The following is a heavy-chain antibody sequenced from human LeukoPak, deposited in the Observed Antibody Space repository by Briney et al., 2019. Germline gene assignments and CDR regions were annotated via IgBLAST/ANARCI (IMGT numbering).Heavy chain of an antibody. J-gene: IGHJ4*02. CDR2: ISGSGGST. CDR1: GFTFSSYA. Sequence: GGSLRLSCAASGFTFSSYAMSWVRQAPGKGLEWVSAISGSGGSTYYADSVKGRSTISRDNSKNTLYLQMNSPRAEDTAVYYCAKEWRAALQYYFDYWGQGTLVTVSS. CDR3: AKEWRAALQYYFDY. V-gene: IGHV3-23*01. D-gene: IGHD2-15*01.